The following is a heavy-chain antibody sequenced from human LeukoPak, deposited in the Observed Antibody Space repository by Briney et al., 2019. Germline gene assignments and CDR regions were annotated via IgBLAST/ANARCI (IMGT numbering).Heavy chain of an antibody. Sequence: PSETLSLTCAVYGGSFSGYYWSWNRQPPGKGLEWIGEINHSGSTNYNPSLKSRVTISVDTSKNQFSLKLSSVTAADTAVYYCARGYIRGIQLWLQYYFDYWGQGTLVTVSS. CDR1: GGSFSGYY. CDR2: INHSGST. J-gene: IGHJ4*02. D-gene: IGHD5-18*01. CDR3: ARGYIRGIQLWLQYYFDY. V-gene: IGHV4-34*01.